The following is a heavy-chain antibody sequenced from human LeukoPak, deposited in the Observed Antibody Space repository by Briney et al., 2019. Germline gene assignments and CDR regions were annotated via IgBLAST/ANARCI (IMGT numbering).Heavy chain of an antibody. V-gene: IGHV1-46*01. J-gene: IGHJ4*02. CDR2: INPSGGST. Sequence: ASVKVSCKASGYPFTTYHVHWPRQAPGQGPEWMGIINPSGGSTSYAQKFQGRITMTRDTSMTTVYMELSTLRSEDAAVYYCARGPRGGDGLYYFDFWGQGTLVTVSS. D-gene: IGHD2-21*02. CDR1: GYPFTTYH. CDR3: ARGPRGGDGLYYFDF.